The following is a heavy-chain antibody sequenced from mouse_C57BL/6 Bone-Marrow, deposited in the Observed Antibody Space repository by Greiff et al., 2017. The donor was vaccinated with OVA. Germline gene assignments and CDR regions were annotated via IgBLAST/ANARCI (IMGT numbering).Heavy chain of an antibody. CDR1: GYTFTSYW. Sequence: QVQLQQPGAELVKPGASVKLSCKASGYTFTSYWMHWVKQRPGQGLEWIGMIHPNSGSTNYNEKFKSKATLTVDKSSSTAYMLLSSLTSEDSAVYYCARPYDFYAMDYWGQGTSVTVSS. CDR3: ARPYDFYAMDY. CDR2: IHPNSGST. D-gene: IGHD6-5*01. J-gene: IGHJ4*01. V-gene: IGHV1-64*01.